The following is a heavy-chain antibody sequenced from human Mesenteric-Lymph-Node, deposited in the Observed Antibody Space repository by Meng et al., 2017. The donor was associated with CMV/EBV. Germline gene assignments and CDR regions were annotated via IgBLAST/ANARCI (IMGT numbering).Heavy chain of an antibody. CDR2: ISSSSSYI. Sequence: GGSLRLSCAASGFTFSSYSMNWVRQAPGKGLEWVSSISSSSSYIYYADSVKGRFTISRDNAKNSLYLQMNSLRAEDTAVYYCARFCTSASCYDYYYSGMDVWGQGTAVTVSS. CDR1: GFTFSSYS. V-gene: IGHV3-21*01. J-gene: IGHJ6*02. D-gene: IGHD2-2*01. CDR3: ARFCTSASCYDYYYSGMDV.